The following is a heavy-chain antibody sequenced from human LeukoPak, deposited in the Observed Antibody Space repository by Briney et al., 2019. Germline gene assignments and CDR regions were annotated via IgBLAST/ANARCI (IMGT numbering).Heavy chain of an antibody. V-gene: IGHV1-8*02. Sequence: ASVKVSCKASGYTFTSYAMHWVRQAPGQRLEWMGWMNPNSGNTGYAQKFQGRVTMTRNTSISTAYMELSSLRSEDTAVYYCARRSGYFYYYYYGMDVWGQGTTVTVSS. D-gene: IGHD3-3*01. CDR1: GYTFTSYA. CDR3: ARRSGYFYYYYYGMDV. CDR2: MNPNSGNT. J-gene: IGHJ6*02.